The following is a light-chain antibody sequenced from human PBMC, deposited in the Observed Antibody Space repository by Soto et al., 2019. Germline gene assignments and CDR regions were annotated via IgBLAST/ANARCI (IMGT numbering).Light chain of an antibody. V-gene: IGKV3-20*01. CDR1: QSATSNY. CDR2: GAS. CDR3: HQYGSSPLT. Sequence: EIVLTQSPGTLSLSPGERATLSCRASQSATSNYLAWYQQQPRQAPRLLIYGASSTATGIPDRFSGSGSGTDFTLTISILEPEDFAMYYYHQYGSSPLTFGGGTKVEIK. J-gene: IGKJ4*01.